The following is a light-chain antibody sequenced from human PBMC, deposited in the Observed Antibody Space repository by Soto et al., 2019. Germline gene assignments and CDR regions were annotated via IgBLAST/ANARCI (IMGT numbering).Light chain of an antibody. CDR1: QSVSSSN. V-gene: IGKV3-15*01. CDR2: GAS. J-gene: IGKJ1*01. CDR3: QQSHNWPRT. Sequence: EVVMTQSPATLSVSPGEGATLSCRASQSVSSSNLAWYQQKPGQAPRLLIYGASTRATDIPARFSGSGSGTVLTRALSSLQSEDFAFYYCQQSHNWPRTFGQGTKVEIK.